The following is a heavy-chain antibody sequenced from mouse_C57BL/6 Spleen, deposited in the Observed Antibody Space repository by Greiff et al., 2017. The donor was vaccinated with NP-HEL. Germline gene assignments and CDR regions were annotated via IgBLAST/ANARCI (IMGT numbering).Heavy chain of an antibody. CDR2: IDPEDGDT. CDR3: TTVYYGSSWFAY. V-gene: IGHV14-1*01. J-gene: IGHJ3*01. CDR1: GFNITDYY. Sequence: EVQLQQSGAELVRPGASVKLSCTASGFNITDYYMHWVKQRPEQGLEWIGRIDPEDGDTEYAPKFQGKATMTADTSSNTAYLQLSSLTSEDTAVYYCTTVYYGSSWFAYWGQGTLVTVSA. D-gene: IGHD1-1*01.